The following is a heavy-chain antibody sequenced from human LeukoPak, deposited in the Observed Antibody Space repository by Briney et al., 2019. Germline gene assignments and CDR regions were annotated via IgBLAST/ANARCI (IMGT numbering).Heavy chain of an antibody. D-gene: IGHD1-26*01. CDR1: GFTFSSNW. CDR2: IKEDGSEK. Sequence: GGSLRLSCAASGFTFSSNWMTWVRQAPGKGLEWVASIKEDGSEKHYVDSVKGRFTISRDNAKSSLYLQMNSLRVEDTALYYCSRDVGRRELDWGQGTLVTVSS. V-gene: IGHV3-7*04. J-gene: IGHJ4*02. CDR3: SRDVGRRELD.